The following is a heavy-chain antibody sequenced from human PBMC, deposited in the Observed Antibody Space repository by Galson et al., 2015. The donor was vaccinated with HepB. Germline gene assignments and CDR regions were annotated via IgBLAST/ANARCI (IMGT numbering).Heavy chain of an antibody. J-gene: IGHJ6*02. D-gene: IGHD3-22*01. CDR2: IYYSGST. CDR3: ARAPFYYDSRWSYYYYYGMDV. V-gene: IGHV4-31*03. CDR1: GGSISSGGYY. Sequence: TLSLTCTVSGGSISSGGYYWSWIRQHPGKGLEWIGYIYYSGSTYYNPSLKSRVTISVDTSKNQFSLKLSSVTAADTAVYYCARAPFYYDSRWSYYYYYGMDVWGQGTTVTVSS.